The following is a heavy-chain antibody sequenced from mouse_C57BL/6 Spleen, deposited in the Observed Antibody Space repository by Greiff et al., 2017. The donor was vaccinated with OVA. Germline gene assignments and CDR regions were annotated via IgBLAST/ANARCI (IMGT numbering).Heavy chain of an antibody. V-gene: IGHV1-82*01. J-gene: IGHJ3*01. Sequence: QVQLQQSGPELVKPGASVKISCKASGYAFSSSWMNWVKQRPGKGLEWIGRIYPGDGDTNYNGKFKGKATLTADKSSSTAYMQLSSLTSEDSAVYFCARWEEGLRRGFAYWGQGTLVTVSA. D-gene: IGHD2-4*01. CDR1: GYAFSSSW. CDR2: IYPGDGDT. CDR3: ARWEEGLRRGFAY.